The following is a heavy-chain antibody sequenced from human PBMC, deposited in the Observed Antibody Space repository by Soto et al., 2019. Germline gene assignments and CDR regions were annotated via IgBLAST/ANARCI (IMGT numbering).Heavy chain of an antibody. D-gene: IGHD1-20*01. CDR1: GFTFSDHY. CDR3: ARARRITGTFDY. Sequence: GGSLRLSCAASGFTFSDHYMDWVRQAPGKGLEWVGRTRNKANRYTTEYAASVKGRFTISRDDSKNSLYLQMNSLKTEDTAVYYCARARRITGTFDYWGQGTLVTVSS. CDR2: TRNKANRYTT. J-gene: IGHJ4*02. V-gene: IGHV3-72*01.